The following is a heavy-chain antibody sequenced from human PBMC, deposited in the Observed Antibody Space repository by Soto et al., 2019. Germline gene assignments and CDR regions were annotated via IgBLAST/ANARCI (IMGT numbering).Heavy chain of an antibody. CDR3: ARAQMVLTRSYFDS. V-gene: IGHV4-59*01. Sequence: SETLSLTCTVSDGSISNFYWSWIRQPPGKGLEWIGYISSSGNTNYNPSLKSRVSISVDTSKNQFSLNLTSVTAADTAVYYCARAQMVLTRSYFDSWGRGTSVTVSS. CDR2: ISSSGNT. D-gene: IGHD3-10*01. J-gene: IGHJ4*01. CDR1: DGSISNFY.